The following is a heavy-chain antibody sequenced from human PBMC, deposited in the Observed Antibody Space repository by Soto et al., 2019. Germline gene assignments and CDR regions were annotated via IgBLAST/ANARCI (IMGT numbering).Heavy chain of an antibody. CDR3: AREGAQYSGYYGYYYYGMDV. V-gene: IGHV6-1*01. Sequence: SQTLSLTCAISGDSVSSNSAACNWIRQSPSRGLEWLGRTYYRSKWYNNYAVSVKSRITINPDTSKNQFSLQLNSVTPEDTAVYYCAREGAQYSGYYGYYYYGMDVWGQGTTVTVSS. CDR2: TYYRSKWYN. J-gene: IGHJ6*02. CDR1: GDSVSSNSAA. D-gene: IGHD5-12*01.